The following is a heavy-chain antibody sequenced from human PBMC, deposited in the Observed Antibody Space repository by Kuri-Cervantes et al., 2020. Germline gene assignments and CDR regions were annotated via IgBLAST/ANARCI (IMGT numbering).Heavy chain of an antibody. J-gene: IGHJ6*02. CDR3: ARDILWFGELLTYYYGMDV. V-gene: IGHV1-2*02. CDR1: GYTFTGYY. CDR2: INPNSGGT. Sequence: SVKVSCKASGYTFTGYYMHWVRQAPGQGLEWMGWINPNSGGTNYAQKFQGRVTMTRDTSISTAYMELSRLRSDDTAVYYCARDILWFGELLTYYYGMDVWGQGTTVTVSS. D-gene: IGHD3-10*01.